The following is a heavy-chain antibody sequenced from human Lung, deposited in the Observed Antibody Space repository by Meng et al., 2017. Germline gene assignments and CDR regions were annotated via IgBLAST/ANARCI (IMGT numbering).Heavy chain of an antibody. CDR1: GFTFSSYE. D-gene: IGHD3-10*01. CDR3: ARDLSNEGSYLYYGMDV. J-gene: IGHJ6*02. Sequence: GESLKISCAASGFTFSSYEMIWVRQAPGKGLEWVSYIDGSGTTIYYADPVQGRFTISRDNAKSSLYLQMNSLRAEDTADYYCARDLSNEGSYLYYGMDVWGQGTTVTVSS. CDR2: IDGSGTTI. V-gene: IGHV3-48*03.